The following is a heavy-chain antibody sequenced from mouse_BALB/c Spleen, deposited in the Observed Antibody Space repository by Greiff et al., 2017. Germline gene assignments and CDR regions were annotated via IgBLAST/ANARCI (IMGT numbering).Heavy chain of an antibody. CDR2: ISSGGSYT. Sequence: EVMLVESGGGLVKPGGSLKLSCAASGFTFSSYAMSWVRQTPEKRLEWVATISSGGSYTYYPDSVKGRFTISRDNAKNTLYLQMSSLRSEDTAMYYCARHYYYGSSPYYAMDDWGQGTSVTVSS. CDR3: ARHYYYGSSPYYAMDD. J-gene: IGHJ4*01. CDR1: GFTFSSYA. D-gene: IGHD1-1*01. V-gene: IGHV5-9-3*01.